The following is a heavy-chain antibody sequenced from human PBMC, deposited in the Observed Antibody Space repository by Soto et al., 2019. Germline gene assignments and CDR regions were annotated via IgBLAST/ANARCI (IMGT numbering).Heavy chain of an antibody. CDR1: GFTFSSYA. J-gene: IGHJ6*03. V-gene: IGHV3-23*01. CDR3: AKSRGISVGASYYQSMDV. Sequence: GGSLRLSCAASGFTFSSYAMSWVRQAPGKGLEWVSTVSSGGGSTYYADSVKGRFTISRDNSKNTLYLQMNSLRAEDTALYYCAKSRGISVGASYYQSMDVWGQGTTVTVSS. CDR2: VSSGGGST. D-gene: IGHD1-26*01.